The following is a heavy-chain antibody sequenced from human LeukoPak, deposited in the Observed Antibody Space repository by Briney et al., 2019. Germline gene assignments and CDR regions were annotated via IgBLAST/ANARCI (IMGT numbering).Heavy chain of an antibody. CDR3: ARRIAVAGGGIAFDL. Sequence: GGSLRLSCAASGFTFDDYGMSWVRHAPGKGLEWVSGINWNGGSTGYADSVKGRFTISRDNAKNSLYLQMNNLRAEDTALYYCARRIAVAGGGIAFDLWGQGTMVTVSS. J-gene: IGHJ3*01. D-gene: IGHD6-19*01. V-gene: IGHV3-20*04. CDR2: INWNGGST. CDR1: GFTFDDYG.